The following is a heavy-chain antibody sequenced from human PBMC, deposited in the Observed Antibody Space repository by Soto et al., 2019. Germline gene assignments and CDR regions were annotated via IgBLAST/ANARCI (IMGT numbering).Heavy chain of an antibody. D-gene: IGHD3-22*01. CDR3: ARPHYDSSGYYGNYYYYGMDV. CDR2: IYPGDSDT. CDR1: GYSFTSYW. J-gene: IGHJ6*02. Sequence: PGESLKISCKGSGYSFTSYWIGWVRQMPGKGLEWMGIIYPGDSDTRYSPSFQGQVTISADKSISTAYLQWSSLKASDTAMYYCARPHYDSSGYYGNYYYYGMDVWGQGTTVTVSS. V-gene: IGHV5-51*01.